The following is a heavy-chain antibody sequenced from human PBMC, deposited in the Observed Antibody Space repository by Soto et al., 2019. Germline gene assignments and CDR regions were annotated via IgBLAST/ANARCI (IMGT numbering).Heavy chain of an antibody. V-gene: IGHV5-51*01. CDR2: IYPGDSDT. CDR1: GYSFTGYW. Sequence: GESLKISCTGVGYSFTGYWIGWVRQMPGKGPEWMGIIYPGDSDTRYSPSFQGQVTISADKSISTVYLQWSSLKASDTAMYYCARGYCTTNICDPWFDPWGQGTLVTVSS. CDR3: ARGYCTTNICDPWFDP. J-gene: IGHJ5*02. D-gene: IGHD2-8*01.